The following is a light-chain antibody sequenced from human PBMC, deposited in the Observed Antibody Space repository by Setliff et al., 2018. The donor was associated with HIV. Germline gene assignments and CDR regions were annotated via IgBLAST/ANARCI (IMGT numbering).Light chain of an antibody. CDR3: SSYTDYNTYV. Sequence: QSALTQPASVSGSPGQSITISCTGNSSNVGSYNLVSWYQQHPGKAPKLIIYEVNNRPSGVSNRFSGSKSGNTASLTISGLQAEDEADYYCSSYTDYNTYVFGTGTKVTVL. J-gene: IGLJ1*01. V-gene: IGLV2-14*02. CDR2: EVN. CDR1: SSNVGSYNL.